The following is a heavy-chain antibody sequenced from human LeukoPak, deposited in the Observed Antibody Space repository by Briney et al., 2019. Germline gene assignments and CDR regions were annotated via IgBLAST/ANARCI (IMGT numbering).Heavy chain of an antibody. CDR3: ARDKSGMDV. CDR2: ISYDGSSK. V-gene: IGHV3-30-3*01. Sequence: GGSLRLSCAASGFTFSSYAMHWVRQAPGKGLEWVAVISYDGSSKYYADSVKGRFTISRDNSKNTLYLQMNSLRAEDTAVYYCARDKSGMDVWGQGTTVTVSS. CDR1: GFTFSSYA. J-gene: IGHJ6*02.